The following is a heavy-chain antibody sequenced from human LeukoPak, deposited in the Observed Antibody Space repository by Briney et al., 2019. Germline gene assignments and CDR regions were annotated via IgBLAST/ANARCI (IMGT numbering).Heavy chain of an antibody. CDR1: GGSFSGYY. CDR2: INHSGST. CDR3: ARSMGGFGVVTPFDY. D-gene: IGHD3-3*01. V-gene: IGHV4-34*01. J-gene: IGHJ4*02. Sequence: SETLSLTCAVYGGSFSGYYWSWIRQPPGKGLEWIGEINHSGSTNYNPSLKSRVTISVDTSKNQFSLKLSSVTAADTAVYYCARSMGGFGVVTPFDYWGQGTLATVSS.